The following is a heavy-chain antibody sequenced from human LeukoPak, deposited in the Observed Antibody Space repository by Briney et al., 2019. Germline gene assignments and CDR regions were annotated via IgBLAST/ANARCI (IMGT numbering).Heavy chain of an antibody. V-gene: IGHV3-21*01. J-gene: IGHJ5*02. CDR1: EFTFSTYS. CDR2: ISSGSTYI. Sequence: GGSLRLSCAASEFTFSTYSMNWVRQAPGKGLEWVSSISSGSTYIYYADSVKGRFTISRDNAKNSLYLQMKSLRAEDTAVYYCARGKTSQNIVTRKTYNWFDPWGQGTLVTVSS. CDR3: ARGKTSQNIVTRKTYNWFDP. D-gene: IGHD2/OR15-2a*01.